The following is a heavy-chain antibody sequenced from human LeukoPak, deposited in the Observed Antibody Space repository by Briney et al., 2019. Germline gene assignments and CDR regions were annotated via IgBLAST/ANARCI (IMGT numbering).Heavy chain of an antibody. V-gene: IGHV4-59*12. CDR3: ARGDSFAAFGI. J-gene: IGHJ3*02. CDR2: IYHSGST. Sequence: KPSETLSLTCTVSGGTISSYYWSWIRQPPGKGLEWIGEIYHSGSTNYNPSLKSRVTISVDKSKNQFSLKLSSVTAADTAVYYCARGDSFAAFGIWGQGTMVTVSS. D-gene: IGHD3-9*01. CDR1: GGTISSYY.